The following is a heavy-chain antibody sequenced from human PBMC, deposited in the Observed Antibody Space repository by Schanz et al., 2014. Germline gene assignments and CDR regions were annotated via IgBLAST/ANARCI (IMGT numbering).Heavy chain of an antibody. CDR1: GFTFSSYG. J-gene: IGHJ4*02. V-gene: IGHV3-30*03. CDR3: ARDRGYCSGGSCLTFDY. CDR2: MSYDGSIK. Sequence: GQLAESGGGVVQPGGSLRLSCAASGFTFSSYGMHWVRQAPGKGLEWVAAMSYDGSIKYYGDSVKGRFTISRDNSKNTLYLQMNTLRAEDTAVYYCARDRGYCSGGSCLTFDYWGQGTLVTVSS. D-gene: IGHD2-15*01.